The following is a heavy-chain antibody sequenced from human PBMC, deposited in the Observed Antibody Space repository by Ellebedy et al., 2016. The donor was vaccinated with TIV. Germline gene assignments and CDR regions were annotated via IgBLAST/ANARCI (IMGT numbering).Heavy chain of an antibody. D-gene: IGHD3-10*01. CDR1: GFTFSLSW. V-gene: IGHV3-7*01. J-gene: IGHJ4*02. CDR3: ARDQPFGSF. Sequence: GGSLRLXXVASGFTFSLSWMHWVRQAPGEGLEWVANINQDGSKIYYVDSVKGRFTISRDNAKNSLYLEMNSLRVDDTAMYYCARDQPFGSFWGQGTLVTVSS. CDR2: INQDGSKI.